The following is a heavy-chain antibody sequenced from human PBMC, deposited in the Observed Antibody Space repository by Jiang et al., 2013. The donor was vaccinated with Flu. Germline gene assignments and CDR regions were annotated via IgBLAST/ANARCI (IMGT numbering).Heavy chain of an antibody. V-gene: IGHV6-1*01. Sequence: IRQSPSRGLEWAGTTYYRSKWYNDYAVSVKSRITINPDTSKNQFSLQLNSVTPEDTAVYYCAREYCSSTSCYSIDYWGQGTLVTVSS. D-gene: IGHD2-2*01. CDR2: TYYRSKWYN. CDR3: AREYCSSTSCYSIDY. J-gene: IGHJ4*02.